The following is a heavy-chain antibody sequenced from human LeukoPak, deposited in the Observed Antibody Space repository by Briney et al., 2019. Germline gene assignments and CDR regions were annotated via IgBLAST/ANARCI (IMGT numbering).Heavy chain of an antibody. CDR3: VREVGLFDY. CDR1: GFIFRDYA. Sequence: GGSLRLSCSTSGFIFRDYAMNWVRQAPGKGLEWVSSLDKSSTYIYYADSVKRRFTISRDNAKNSLFLEMNSLRTEDTAVYYCVREVGLFDYWGQGTLVTVSS. V-gene: IGHV3-21*01. J-gene: IGHJ4*02. CDR2: LDKSSTYI.